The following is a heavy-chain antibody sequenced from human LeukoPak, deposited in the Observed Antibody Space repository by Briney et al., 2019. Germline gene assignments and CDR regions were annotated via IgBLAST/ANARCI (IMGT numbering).Heavy chain of an antibody. CDR1: GYTFTSYD. D-gene: IGHD6-19*01. CDR2: MNPNSGNT. Sequence: ASVRVSCKASGYTFTSYDINGVRQATGQGLEWMGWMNPNSGNTGYAQKFQGRVTMTRNTSISTAYMELSSLRSEDTAVYYCARRLPIAVAGRGLANWFDPWGQGTLVTVSS. CDR3: ARRLPIAVAGRGLANWFDP. J-gene: IGHJ5*02. V-gene: IGHV1-8*01.